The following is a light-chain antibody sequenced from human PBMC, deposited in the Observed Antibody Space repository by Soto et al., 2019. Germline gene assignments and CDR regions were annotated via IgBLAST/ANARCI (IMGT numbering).Light chain of an antibody. V-gene: IGKV1-5*03. CDR3: QQYNGYSRT. J-gene: IGKJ1*01. Sequence: DIQMSESPSTLSASRGDRVRMTCRASQSISSGLSWYQQKSGTAPKLLIYKASTLQSGVPPRFSGSGSGTEFTLTISSLQPDDFATYYCQQYNGYSRTFGQGPRWIS. CDR1: QSISSG. CDR2: KAS.